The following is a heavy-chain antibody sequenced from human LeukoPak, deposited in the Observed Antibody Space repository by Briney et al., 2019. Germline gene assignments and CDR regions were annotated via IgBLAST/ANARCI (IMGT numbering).Heavy chain of an antibody. CDR3: ARVPYVGSYYGRYYFDY. Sequence: ASVKVSCKASGYTFTSYDINWVRQATGQGLEWMGWVNPNSGSTGYAQKFQGRVTMTRNTSISTAYMELSSLRSEDTAVYYCARVPYVGSYYGRYYFDYWGQGTLVTVSS. J-gene: IGHJ4*02. V-gene: IGHV1-8*01. CDR1: GYTFTSYD. CDR2: VNPNSGST. D-gene: IGHD1-26*01.